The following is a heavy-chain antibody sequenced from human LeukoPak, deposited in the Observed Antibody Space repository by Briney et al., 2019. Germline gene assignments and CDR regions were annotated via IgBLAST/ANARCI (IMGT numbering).Heavy chain of an antibody. J-gene: IGHJ4*02. CDR1: GGSISTSNYY. CDR2: INHSGST. CDR3: ASNPVRNPPHYYDSSGYYYYFDY. D-gene: IGHD3-22*01. Sequence: PSETLSLTCTVSGGSISTSNYYWSWIRQPPGKGLEWIGEINHSGSTNYNPSLKSRVTISVDTSKNQFSLKLSSVTAADTAVYYCASNPVRNPPHYYDSSGYYYYFDYWGQGTLVTVSS. V-gene: IGHV4-39*07.